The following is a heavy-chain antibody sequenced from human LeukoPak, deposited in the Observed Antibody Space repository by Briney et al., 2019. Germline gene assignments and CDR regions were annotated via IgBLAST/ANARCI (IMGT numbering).Heavy chain of an antibody. D-gene: IGHD6-13*01. J-gene: IGHJ6*03. CDR1: GYTFTGYY. Sequence: ASVKVSCKASGYTFTGYYMHWVRQAPGQGLEWMGWINPISGVTNFAQNFLGRVSMSRDTSIRTAYLDTYSLTFDDTAVFYCARDRGSSSWFYYYYYMDVWGKGTTVTVSS. V-gene: IGHV1-2*02. CDR3: ARDRGSSSWFYYYYYMDV. CDR2: INPISGVT.